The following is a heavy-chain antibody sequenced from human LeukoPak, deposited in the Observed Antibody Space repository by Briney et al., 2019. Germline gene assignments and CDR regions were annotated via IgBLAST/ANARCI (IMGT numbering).Heavy chain of an antibody. D-gene: IGHD2-8*01. CDR1: GFSFSTYT. J-gene: IGHJ4*02. CDR3: GRTLNGVPDY. Sequence: PGGSLRLXCATSGFSFSTYTMNWVRQAPGKGLAWVSSISTNSDYIYYADSVKGRFTISRDNAKTSLFLQMNSLTADDTAVYYCGRTLNGVPDYWGQGTLVTVSS. V-gene: IGHV3-21*01. CDR2: ISTNSDYI.